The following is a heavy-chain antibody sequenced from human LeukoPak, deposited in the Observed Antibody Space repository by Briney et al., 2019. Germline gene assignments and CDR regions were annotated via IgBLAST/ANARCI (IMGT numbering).Heavy chain of an antibody. J-gene: IGHJ6*02. CDR3: ARGIGVLRYFQVDGMDV. Sequence: SVKVSCRASGGTFSSYAISWVRQAPGQGLEWMGGIIPIFGTANYAQKFQGRVTITADESTSTAYMELSSLRSEDTAVYYCARGIGVLRYFQVDGMDVWGQGTTVTVSS. D-gene: IGHD3-9*01. V-gene: IGHV1-69*01. CDR1: GGTFSSYA. CDR2: IIPIFGTA.